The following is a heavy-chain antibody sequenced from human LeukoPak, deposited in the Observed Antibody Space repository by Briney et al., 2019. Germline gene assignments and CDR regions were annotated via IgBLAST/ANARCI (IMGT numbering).Heavy chain of an antibody. CDR2: IIPIFGTA. CDR3: ARRKLGIAVAGFDY. V-gene: IGHV1-69*05. CDR1: GGTFSSYA. D-gene: IGHD6-19*01. Sequence: SVKVSCKASGGTFSSYAISWVRQAPGQGLEWMGGIIPIFGTANYAQKFQGRVTITTDESTSTAYMELGSLRSEDTAVYYCARRKLGIAVAGFDYWGQGTLVTVSS. J-gene: IGHJ4*02.